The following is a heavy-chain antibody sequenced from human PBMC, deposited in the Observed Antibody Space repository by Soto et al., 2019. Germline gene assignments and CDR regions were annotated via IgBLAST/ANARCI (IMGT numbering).Heavy chain of an antibody. J-gene: IGHJ5*02. D-gene: IGHD5-18*01. Sequence: SETLSLTCTVSGDSISSINNYWSWIRQPPGEGQERIGFISYSGTTSYSSSFKSRVSISLDTSKNQFSLSLNFVTAADTAVYYCARGRGYSYGLDPWGQGSLVT. CDR3: ARGRGYSYGLDP. CDR1: GDSISSINNY. CDR2: ISYSGTT. V-gene: IGHV4-30-4*01.